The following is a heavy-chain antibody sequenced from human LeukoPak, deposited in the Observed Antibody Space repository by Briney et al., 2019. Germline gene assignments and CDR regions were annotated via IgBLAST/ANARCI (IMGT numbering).Heavy chain of an antibody. Sequence: GGSLRLSCAASGFTFSSYSMNWVRQAPGKGLEWVSHISVSSSTIYYADSVKGRFTISRDNAKNSLYLQMNNLRAEDTAVYYCARDPPPGITGTTPYYYYYYMDVWGKGTTVTVSS. V-gene: IGHV3-48*04. D-gene: IGHD1-7*01. CDR3: ARDPPPGITGTTPYYYYYYMDV. J-gene: IGHJ6*03. CDR1: GFTFSSYS. CDR2: ISVSSSTI.